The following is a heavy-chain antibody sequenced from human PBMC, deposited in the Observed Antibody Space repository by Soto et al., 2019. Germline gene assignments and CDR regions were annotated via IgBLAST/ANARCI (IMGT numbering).Heavy chain of an antibody. D-gene: IGHD3-9*01. V-gene: IGHV3-48*02. CDR3: VRDRGPVFKYVEWFLGFDVFDL. J-gene: IGHJ3*01. CDR1: GFTFYSYN. Sequence: PGGSLRLSCAASGFTFYSYNMNWVRQAPGKGLEWISYISRSSTKIYYAESVKGRFTVSRDNPKRELYLQMDSLRDEDTALYYCVRDRGPVFKYVEWFLGFDVFDLWGQGTMVTVSS. CDR2: ISRSSTKI.